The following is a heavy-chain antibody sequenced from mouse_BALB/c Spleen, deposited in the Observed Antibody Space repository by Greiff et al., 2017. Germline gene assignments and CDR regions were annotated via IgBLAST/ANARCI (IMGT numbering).Heavy chain of an antibody. CDR2: INPNNGGT. D-gene: IGHD2-1*01. Sequence: EVKLQESGPELVKPGASVKIPCKASGYTFTDYNMDWVKQSHGKSLEWIGDINPNNGGTIYNQKFKGKATLTVDKSSSTAYMELRSLTSEDTAVYYCARYGNYRWYFDVWGAGTTVTVSS. CDR3: ARYGNYRWYFDV. CDR1: GYTFTDYN. V-gene: IGHV1-18*01. J-gene: IGHJ1*01.